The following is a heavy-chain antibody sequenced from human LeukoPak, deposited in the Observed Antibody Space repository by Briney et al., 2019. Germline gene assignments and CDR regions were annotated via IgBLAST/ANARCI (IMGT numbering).Heavy chain of an antibody. Sequence: SETLSLTCTVSGGSISSGGYYWSWIRQHPGKGLEWIGYIYYSGSTYYNPSLKSRVTISVDTSKNQFSLKLSSVTAADTAVYYCARMKVVEYYFDYWGQGTLVTVSS. CDR1: GGSISSGGYY. V-gene: IGHV4-31*03. CDR2: IYYSGST. J-gene: IGHJ4*02. CDR3: ARMKVVEYYFDY. D-gene: IGHD3-22*01.